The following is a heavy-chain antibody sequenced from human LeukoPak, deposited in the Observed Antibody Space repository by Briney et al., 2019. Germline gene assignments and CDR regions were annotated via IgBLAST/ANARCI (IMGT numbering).Heavy chain of an antibody. Sequence: GSLRLSCAASGYMFNKYGINWVRQAPGKGLEWVSGISDSGGRTYYADSVRGRFTISRDNSKNTLFLQMNGLRAEDTAIYYCATYRQVLLPFESWGQGTLVTVSS. CDR2: ISDSGGRT. D-gene: IGHD2-8*02. V-gene: IGHV3-23*01. CDR1: GYMFNKYG. CDR3: ATYRQVLLPFES. J-gene: IGHJ4*02.